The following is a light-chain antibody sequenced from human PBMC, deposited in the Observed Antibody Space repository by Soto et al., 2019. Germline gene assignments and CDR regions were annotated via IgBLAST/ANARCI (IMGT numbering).Light chain of an antibody. J-gene: IGKJ2*01. Sequence: EIVLTQSPDTLSLSPGERATLFCRASQSVTSNNLAWYQQKRGQAPRLLIHAASIRAAGTPVRISGSGSGTDFVLTISRLEPEDFAIYYCHQYETSPRTFGQGTQLEI. V-gene: IGKV3-20*01. CDR1: QSVTSNN. CDR3: HQYETSPRT. CDR2: AAS.